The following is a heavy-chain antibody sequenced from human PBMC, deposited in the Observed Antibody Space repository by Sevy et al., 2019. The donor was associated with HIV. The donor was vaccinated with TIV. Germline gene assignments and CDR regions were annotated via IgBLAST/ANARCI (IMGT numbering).Heavy chain of an antibody. CDR2: LSGNGGYT. CDR1: GFTFGNYA. CDR3: ARRYFDL. Sequence: GGSLRLSCAASGFTFGNYAMSWVRQAPGKGLEWVSSLSGNGGYTYYADSVKGRFTISRDNAKESLYLQMSNLRVEDTAIYYCARRYFDLWGQGILVTVSS. J-gene: IGHJ4*02. V-gene: IGHV3-23*01.